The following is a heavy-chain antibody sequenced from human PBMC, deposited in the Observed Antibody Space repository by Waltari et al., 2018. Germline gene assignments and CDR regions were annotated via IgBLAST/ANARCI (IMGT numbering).Heavy chain of an antibody. Sequence: QVQLVQSGAEVKKPGSSVKVSCKASGGTFSTYAVSWVRQAPGQGLAGVGGGGRRSTGKGLEASGGTNPNLGTRKHAQRFQVRVTITADESTGTAYMELRSLRSEDTAVYYCARVRGNWNTWYFDLWGRGTLVTVSS. D-gene: IGHD1-20*01. CDR1: GGTFSTYA. V-gene: IGHV1-69*01. CDR2: GGRRSTGKGLEASGGTNPNLGTR. CDR3: ARVRGNWNTWYFDL. J-gene: IGHJ2*01.